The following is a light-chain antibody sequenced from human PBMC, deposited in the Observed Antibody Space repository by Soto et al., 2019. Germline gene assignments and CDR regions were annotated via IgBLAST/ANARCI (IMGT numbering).Light chain of an antibody. V-gene: IGKV1-27*01. CDR1: QGISYY. Sequence: DIQMTQSPSSLSASVGDRVTITCRASQGISYYLAVYQQKPGKVPKLLIYAASTLQSGVPSRFRGSGSGTDVTLPNSNLQPEDLATYYCQKYNRAPWTFGPGTKVEIK. CDR2: AAS. J-gene: IGKJ1*01. CDR3: QKYNRAPWT.